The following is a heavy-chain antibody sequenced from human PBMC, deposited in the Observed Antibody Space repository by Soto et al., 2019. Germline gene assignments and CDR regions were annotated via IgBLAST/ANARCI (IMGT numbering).Heavy chain of an antibody. J-gene: IGHJ4*02. Sequence: PGASLKISCKGSGYSFTSYWIGWVRQMPGKGLEWMGIIYPGDSDTRYSPSFQGQVTISADKSISTAYLQWSSLKASDTDMYSCARLDSSSSPLILDYWGQGTLVTVS. V-gene: IGHV5-51*01. D-gene: IGHD6-6*01. CDR2: IYPGDSDT. CDR3: ARLDSSSSPLILDY. CDR1: GYSFTSYW.